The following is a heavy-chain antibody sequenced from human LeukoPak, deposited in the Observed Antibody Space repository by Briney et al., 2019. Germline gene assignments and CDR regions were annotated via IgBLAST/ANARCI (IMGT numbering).Heavy chain of an antibody. Sequence: PETLSLTCTASGDSLNCNYRSWIRQPPGKGLEWLGNIYYTGRTTYNLSLRGRVTISLDTSKDQFSLKLSTVTPADTAIYYCAKEDMSAIYGYFHYWGQGTLVTVSS. V-gene: IGHV4-59*01. CDR1: GDSLNCNY. J-gene: IGHJ4*02. CDR2: IYYTGRT. D-gene: IGHD5-24*01. CDR3: AKEDMSAIYGYFHY.